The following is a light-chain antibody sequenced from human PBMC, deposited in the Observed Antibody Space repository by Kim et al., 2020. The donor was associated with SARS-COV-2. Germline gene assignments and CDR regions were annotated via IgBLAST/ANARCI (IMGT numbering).Light chain of an antibody. CDR1: QSLLYSNGYNY. J-gene: IGKJ4*01. V-gene: IGKV2-28*01. CDR3: MQSLQTLLA. CDR2: LGS. Sequence: DIVMTQSPLPLPVTPGEPASISCRSSQSLLYSNGYNYLDRYMQKPGQSPQLLIYLGSNRASGVPDRFSGSGSGTDFTLRISRVEAGDVGVYYCMQSLQTLLAFGRGDKVDI.